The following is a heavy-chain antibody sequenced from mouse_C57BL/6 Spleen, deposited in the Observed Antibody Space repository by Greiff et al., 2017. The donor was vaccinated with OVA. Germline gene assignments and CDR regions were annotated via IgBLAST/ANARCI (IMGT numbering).Heavy chain of an antibody. CDR3: AQLFAY. CDR1: GYTFTSYT. J-gene: IGHJ3*01. V-gene: IGHV1-4*01. Sequence: VQLQQSGAELARPGASVKMSCKASGYTFTSYTMHWVKQRPGQGLEWIGYINPSSGYTKYNEKFKSKATLTVDKPSSTAYMQLSSLTSEDSAVYYCAQLFAYWGQGTLVTVSA. D-gene: IGHD4-1*02. CDR2: INPSSGYT.